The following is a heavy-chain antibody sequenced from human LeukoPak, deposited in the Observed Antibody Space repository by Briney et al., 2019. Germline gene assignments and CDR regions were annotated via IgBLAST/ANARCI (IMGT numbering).Heavy chain of an antibody. V-gene: IGHV1-8*01. CDR1: GYTFTSYD. CDR3: ARGNRPWGSGDY. J-gene: IGHJ4*02. Sequence: ASVKVSCKASGYTFTSYDINWVRQATGQGLEWMGWMNPNSGNTGYAQKFQGRVTKTRNTSISTAYMELSSLRSEDTAVYYCARGNRPWGSGDYWGQGTLVTVSS. D-gene: IGHD3-16*01. CDR2: MNPNSGNT.